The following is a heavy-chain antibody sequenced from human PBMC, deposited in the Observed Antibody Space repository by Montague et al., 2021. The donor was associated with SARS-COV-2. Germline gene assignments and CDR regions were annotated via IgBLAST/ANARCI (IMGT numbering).Heavy chain of an antibody. D-gene: IGHD5-18*01. J-gene: IGHJ2*01. Sequence: SETLSLTCTVSGDSISSGNHYWGWVRQSPGKGLEWIAVIYYSGSPYYTPSLKSRVTISVDTSRNQISLKLSSVTAADTAVFYCARRGYLYWYFDLWGRGTLVTVS. V-gene: IGHV4-39*01. CDR3: ARRGYLYWYFDL. CDR1: GDSISSGNHY. CDR2: IYYSGSP.